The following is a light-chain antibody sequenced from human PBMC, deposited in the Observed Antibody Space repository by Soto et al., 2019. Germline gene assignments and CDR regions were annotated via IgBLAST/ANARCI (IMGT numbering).Light chain of an antibody. CDR1: QSVSSNY. CDR2: GAS. Sequence: EVMLTQSPGTLSLSPGERATLSCRASQSVSSNYLAWYQQKSGQAPRLLIYGASNRATGIPDRFSGSGSGTDFTLTIRRLEPEDFAVYYCQKYDTSPRTFGQGTQVEFK. CDR3: QKYDTSPRT. J-gene: IGKJ1*01. V-gene: IGKV3-20*01.